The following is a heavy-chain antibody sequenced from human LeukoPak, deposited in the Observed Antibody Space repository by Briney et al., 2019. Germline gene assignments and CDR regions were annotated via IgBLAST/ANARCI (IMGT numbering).Heavy chain of an antibody. CDR2: IYASGTT. CDR1: GGSISSYY. Sequence: PSETLSFTCTVSGGSISSYYWSWIRQPAGKGLEWIGRIYASGTTNYNPSLKSRVTISEDKSKNQFSLKLTSVTAADTAVYYCARDSPYYYYYYMDVWGKGTTVTVSS. J-gene: IGHJ6*03. CDR3: ARDSPYYYYYYMDV. V-gene: IGHV4-4*07.